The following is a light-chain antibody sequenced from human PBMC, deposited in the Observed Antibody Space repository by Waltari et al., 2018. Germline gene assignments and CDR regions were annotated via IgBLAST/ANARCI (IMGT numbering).Light chain of an antibody. Sequence: ELMLTQSPGTLSLSPGARATLSCRASQSISRYLAWYQHKPGQAPRLLIYDASSRATGIPDRFSGSGSGTDFSLTISRLEPEDFAVYYCQKYGTLPATFGQGTKVEIK. CDR3: QKYGTLPAT. CDR1: QSISRY. CDR2: DAS. V-gene: IGKV3-20*01. J-gene: IGKJ1*01.